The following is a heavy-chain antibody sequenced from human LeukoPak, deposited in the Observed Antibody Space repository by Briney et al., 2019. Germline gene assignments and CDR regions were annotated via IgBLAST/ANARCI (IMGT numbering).Heavy chain of an antibody. CDR1: GGSISSYY. CDR2: IYYSGNT. V-gene: IGHV4-59*12. CDR3: ARVGKYGYNYVIDY. D-gene: IGHD5-24*01. Sequence: SETLSLTCTVSGGSISSYYWSWIRQPPGKGLEWIGYIYYSGNTNYNPSLKSRVTISVDMSKNQFSLKLSSVTAADTAVYYCARVGKYGYNYVIDYWGQGTLVTVSS. J-gene: IGHJ4*02.